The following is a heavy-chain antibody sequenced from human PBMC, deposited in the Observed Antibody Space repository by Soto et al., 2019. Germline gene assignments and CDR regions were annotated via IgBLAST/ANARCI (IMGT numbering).Heavy chain of an antibody. CDR1: GYTFTGYF. D-gene: IGHD6-13*01. CDR2: INPNSGGT. Sequence: QVQLVQSGAEVKKPGASVKVSCKASGYTFTGYFMHWVRQAPGQGLEWMGWINPNSGGTNYVQKFQGRVTMTRDTSISTAYMELSRLRSDDTAVYFCARGGAYSSSWYVQDNFYNGMDVWGQGTTVTVSS. CDR3: ARGGAYSSSWYVQDNFYNGMDV. V-gene: IGHV1-2*02. J-gene: IGHJ6*02.